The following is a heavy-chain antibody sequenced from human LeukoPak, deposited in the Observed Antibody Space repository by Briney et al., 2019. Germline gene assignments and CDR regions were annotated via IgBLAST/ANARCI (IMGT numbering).Heavy chain of an antibody. Sequence: PGGSLRLSCAASGFTLSSHVMHWVRQAPGKGLEWVAFILDDGGRKYYADFVKGRFTISRDNPKNLLYLEMYSLRDEDTAVYYCAREGAGSNSAFDIWGQGTMVTVSS. D-gene: IGHD1-26*01. CDR1: GFTLSSHV. J-gene: IGHJ3*02. CDR2: ILDDGGRK. CDR3: AREGAGSNSAFDI. V-gene: IGHV3-30-3*01.